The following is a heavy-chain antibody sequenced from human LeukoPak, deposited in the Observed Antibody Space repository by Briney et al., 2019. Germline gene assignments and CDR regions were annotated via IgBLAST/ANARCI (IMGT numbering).Heavy chain of an antibody. CDR3: ARQSFDWLLFATYYFDY. D-gene: IGHD3-9*01. J-gene: IGHJ4*02. V-gene: IGHV4-61*02. CDR1: GGSISSGSHY. CDR2: IYTSGST. Sequence: SETLSLTCTVSGGSISSGSHYWTWIRQPAGKGLEWIGRIYTSGSTNYNPSLKSRVTISVDTSKNQFSLKLSSVTAADTAVYYCARQSFDWLLFATYYFDYWGQGTLVTVSS.